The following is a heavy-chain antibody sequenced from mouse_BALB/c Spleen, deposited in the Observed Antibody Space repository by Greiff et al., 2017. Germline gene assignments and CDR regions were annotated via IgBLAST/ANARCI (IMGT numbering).Heavy chain of an antibody. CDR2: ISYDGSN. V-gene: IGHV3-6*02. D-gene: IGHD2-10*01. Sequence: EVQLQQSGPGLVKPSQSLSLTCSVTGYSITSGYYWNWIRQFPGNKLEWMGYISYDGSNNYNPSLKNRISIIRDTSKNQFFLKLNSVTTEDTATYYCARAYYGNYYAMDYWGQGTSVTVSS. CDR1: GYSITSGYY. J-gene: IGHJ4*01. CDR3: ARAYYGNYYAMDY.